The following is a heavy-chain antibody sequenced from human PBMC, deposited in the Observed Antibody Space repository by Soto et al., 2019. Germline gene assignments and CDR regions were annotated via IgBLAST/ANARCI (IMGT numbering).Heavy chain of an antibody. CDR2: ISYSGST. J-gene: IGHJ3*02. Sequence: SETLSLTCTVSGGSIRTSGYSWSWIRRPPGKGLEWIATISYSGSTYYNPSLKSRVTISVDTSKNQFSLKLSSVTAADTAVYYCAREYYYDSSGLELSIDAFDIWGQGTMVTVSS. CDR3: AREYYYDSSGLELSIDAFDI. D-gene: IGHD3-22*01. V-gene: IGHV4-31*03. CDR1: GGSIRTSGYS.